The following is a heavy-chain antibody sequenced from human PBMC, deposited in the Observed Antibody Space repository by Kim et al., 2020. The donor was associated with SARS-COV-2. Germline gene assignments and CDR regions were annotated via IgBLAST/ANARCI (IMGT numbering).Heavy chain of an antibody. D-gene: IGHD6-19*01. CDR1: EFTFA. V-gene: IGHV3-23*01. CDR2: IKNTGGST. J-gene: IGHJ1*01. Sequence: GGSLRLSCVASEFTFAMAWVRQAPGKGLEWVSGIKNTGGSTAYADSVKGRFTISRDNFKNTLYLQMDSLRAEDTGIYYCARVTSGTSGWFEYFQHWGQGTLVTVSS. CDR3: ARVTSGTSGWFEYFQH.